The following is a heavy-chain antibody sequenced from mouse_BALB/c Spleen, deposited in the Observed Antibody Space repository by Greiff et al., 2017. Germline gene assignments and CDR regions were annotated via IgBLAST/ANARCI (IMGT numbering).Heavy chain of an antibody. Sequence: VKLMESGPELVKPGSSVKISCKASGYAFSSSWMNWVKQRPGQGLEWIGRIYPGDGDTNYNGKFKGKATLTADKSSSTAYMQLSSLTSVDSAVYFCARDRYVFMDYWGQGTSVTVSS. V-gene: IGHV1-82*01. CDR1: GYAFSSSW. J-gene: IGHJ4*01. CDR3: ARDRYVFMDY. CDR2: IYPGDGDT. D-gene: IGHD2-14*01.